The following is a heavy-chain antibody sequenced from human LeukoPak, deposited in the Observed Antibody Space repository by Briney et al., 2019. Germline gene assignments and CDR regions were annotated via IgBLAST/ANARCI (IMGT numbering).Heavy chain of an antibody. V-gene: IGHV3-23*01. J-gene: IGHJ6*03. CDR3: AKNADRGAYCRGGSCYPYYYYYMDV. CDR2: ISHTGGSP. D-gene: IGHD2-15*01. CDR1: GFTFSSYG. Sequence: GGSLRLSCAASGFTFSSYGMSWIRQAPGKGLEWVSSISHTGGSPYYADSVKGRFTVSRDNSENTPYLQMNSLTVDDTAIYYCAKNADRGAYCRGGSCYPYYYYYMDVWGTGTTVTISS.